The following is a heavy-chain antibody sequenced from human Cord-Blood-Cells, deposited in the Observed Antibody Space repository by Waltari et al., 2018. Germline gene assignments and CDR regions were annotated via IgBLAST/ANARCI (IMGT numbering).Heavy chain of an antibody. Sequence: QVQLVESGGGLVKPGGSLRPSCAASGFTFSDYYMRWIRQAPGKGLEWVSYISSSVSTIYYADSVKGRFTISRDNAKNSLYLQMNSLRAEDTAVYYCARVSGIAAAGTEYFQHWGQGTLVTVSS. CDR1: GFTFSDYY. D-gene: IGHD6-13*01. CDR2: ISSSVSTI. J-gene: IGHJ1*01. V-gene: IGHV3-11*04. CDR3: ARVSGIAAAGTEYFQH.